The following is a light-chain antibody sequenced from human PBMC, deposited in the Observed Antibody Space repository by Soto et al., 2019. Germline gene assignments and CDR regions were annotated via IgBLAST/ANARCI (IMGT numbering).Light chain of an antibody. Sequence: QSALTQPPSASXSPXXXXTISCTGTSSDVGAYNYVSWYQQHPGKAPKLMIYDVSKRPSGVPDRFSGSKSGNTASLTVSGLQAEDEADFYCISYAGSSIWVFGGGTKLTVL. V-gene: IGLV2-8*01. CDR1: SSDVGAYNY. CDR2: DVS. CDR3: ISYAGSSIWV. J-gene: IGLJ3*02.